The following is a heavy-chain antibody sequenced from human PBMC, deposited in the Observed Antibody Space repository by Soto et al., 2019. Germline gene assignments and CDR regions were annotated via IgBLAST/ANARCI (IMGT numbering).Heavy chain of an antibody. D-gene: IGHD1-1*01. CDR2: FDPEDGET. CDR3: AAGGTRWLHSPFDY. Sequence: QVQLVQCGAEVKKPGASVKVSCKVSGHTLTELSMHWVRQAPGKGLELMGGFDPEDGETIYAQKFQGRVTMTEDTSTDSTYLGLSSLRSEDTAVYYCAAGGTRWLHSPFDYWGQGTLVTISS. V-gene: IGHV1-24*01. J-gene: IGHJ4*02. CDR1: GHTLTELS.